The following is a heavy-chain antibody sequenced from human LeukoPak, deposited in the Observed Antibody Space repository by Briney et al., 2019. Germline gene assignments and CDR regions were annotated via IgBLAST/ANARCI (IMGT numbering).Heavy chain of an antibody. CDR3: ATRPSIAVAGTFDY. J-gene: IGHJ4*02. CDR1: GGTFSSYA. D-gene: IGHD6-19*01. Sequence: GASVKVSCKASGGTFSSYAISWVRQAPGQGLEWMGGIIPIFGTANYAQKFQGRVTMTEDTSTDTAYMELSSLRSEDTAVYYCATRPSIAVAGTFDYWGQGTLVTVSS. V-gene: IGHV1-69*06. CDR2: IIPIFGTA.